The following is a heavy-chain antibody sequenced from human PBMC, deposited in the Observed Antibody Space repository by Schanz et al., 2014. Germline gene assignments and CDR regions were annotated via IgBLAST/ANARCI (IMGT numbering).Heavy chain of an antibody. CDR1: GYTFSSYG. Sequence: QVQLVQSGAEVKKPGASVKVSCKASGYTFSSYGISWVRQARGQGLEWVGRVIPILDVGNYAQQFQGRVTITADKSTFTAYMDVSSLRSDDTAVYYCARGGYSSGWYDRDIAHVDYWGQGTLVTVSS. CDR3: ARGGYSSGWYDRDIAHVDY. D-gene: IGHD6-19*01. J-gene: IGHJ4*02. CDR2: VIPILDVG. V-gene: IGHV1-69*04.